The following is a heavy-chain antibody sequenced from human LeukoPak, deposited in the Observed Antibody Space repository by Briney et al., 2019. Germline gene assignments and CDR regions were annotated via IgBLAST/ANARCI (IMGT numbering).Heavy chain of an antibody. CDR3: AREGGSFFFEY. D-gene: IGHD2-15*01. J-gene: IGHJ4*02. CDR1: GFSFNTYE. CDR2: ISSSGRTT. V-gene: IGHV3-48*03. Sequence: PGGYLRLSCAASGFSFNTYEMSWDRQTPGKGLEWVAYISSSGRTTYYADSVKGRFTISRDDSKNSLYLQMSSLKVEDTAIYYCAREGGSFFFEYWGQGTLVTVSS.